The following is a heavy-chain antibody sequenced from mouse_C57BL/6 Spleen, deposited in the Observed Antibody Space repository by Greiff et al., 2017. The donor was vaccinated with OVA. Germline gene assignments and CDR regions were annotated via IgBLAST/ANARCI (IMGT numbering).Heavy chain of an antibody. D-gene: IGHD1-1*01. J-gene: IGHJ3*01. CDR3: ASEEYYYGSGAY. CDR1: GYTFTSYW. V-gene: IGHV1-72*01. Sequence: QVQLQQPGAELVKPGASVKLSCKASGYTFTSYWMHWVKQRPGRGLEWIGRIDPNSGGTKYYEKFKSKATLTVDKPSSTAYMQLSSLTSEDSAVYYCASEEYYYGSGAYWGQGTLVTVSA. CDR2: IDPNSGGT.